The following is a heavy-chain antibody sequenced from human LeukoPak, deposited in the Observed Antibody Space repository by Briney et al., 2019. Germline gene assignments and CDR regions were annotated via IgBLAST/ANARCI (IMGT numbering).Heavy chain of an antibody. Sequence: GGSLRLSCAASGFTFSSYGMHWVRQAPGKGLEWVAVISYDGSNKYYADSVKGRFTISRDNSKNTLYLQMNSLRAEDTAVYYCAVPFYYDSSGYYNWGQGTLVTVSS. V-gene: IGHV3-30*03. J-gene: IGHJ4*02. D-gene: IGHD3-22*01. CDR2: ISYDGSNK. CDR1: GFTFSSYG. CDR3: AVPFYYDSSGYYN.